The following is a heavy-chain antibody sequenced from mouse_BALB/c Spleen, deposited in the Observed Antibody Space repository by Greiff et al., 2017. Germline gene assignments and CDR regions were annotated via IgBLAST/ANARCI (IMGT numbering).Heavy chain of an antibody. CDR2: ISSGGSYT. D-gene: IGHD1-1*01. J-gene: IGHJ3*01. V-gene: IGHV5-6*01. CDR3: ARHDIYYGSPWFAY. Sequence: EVQVVESGGDLVTPGGSLKLSCAASGFTFSSYGMSWVRQTPDKRLEWVATISSGGSYTYYPDSVKGRFTISRDNAKNTLYLQMSSLKSEDTAMYYCARHDIYYGSPWFAYWGQGTLVTVSA. CDR1: GFTFSSYG.